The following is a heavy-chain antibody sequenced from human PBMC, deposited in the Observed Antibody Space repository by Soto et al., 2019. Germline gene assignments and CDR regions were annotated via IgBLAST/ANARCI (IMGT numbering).Heavy chain of an antibody. D-gene: IGHD1-1*01. CDR2: IYYSGST. V-gene: IGHV4-30-4*01. CDR3: AREGFSNYPDY. CDR1: GGSISSGDYY. Sequence: LSLTCTVSGGSISSGDYYWSWIRQPPGKGLEWIGYIYYSGSTFYNPSLKSRVSISLDTSKSQFSLKLNSVTAADTAVYYCAREGFSNYPDYWGQGTLVTVSS. J-gene: IGHJ4*02.